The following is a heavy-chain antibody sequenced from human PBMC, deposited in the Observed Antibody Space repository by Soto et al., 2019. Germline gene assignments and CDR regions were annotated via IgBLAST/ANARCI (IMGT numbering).Heavy chain of an antibody. V-gene: IGHV3-72*01. Sequence: EVQLVESGGGLVQPGESLTLSCAVSGITLSDHYMEWVRQAPGKGLEWVARSRNKAKSYSTDFAASVKGRFTISRDESKNSLYLQMNSLKTEDTAVYYCSILEGAWGQGTLVTVSS. J-gene: IGHJ4*02. CDR1: GITLSDHY. CDR2: SRNKAKSYST. D-gene: IGHD1-26*01. CDR3: SILEGA.